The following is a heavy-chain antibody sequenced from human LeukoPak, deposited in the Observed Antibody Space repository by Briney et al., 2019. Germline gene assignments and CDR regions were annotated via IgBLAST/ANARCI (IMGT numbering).Heavy chain of an antibody. CDR1: GFTFSNYA. V-gene: IGHV3-23*01. CDR2: FTGSGGNT. Sequence: GGSLRLSCAASGFTFSNYAMNWVRQAPGKGLEWVSSFTGSGGNTYYADSVKGRFTISRDNSKNTLFLQMNSLRAEDTAVYYCAKARGSGYYSSFDLWGRGTLVTVSS. CDR3: AKARGSGYYSSFDL. D-gene: IGHD6-19*01. J-gene: IGHJ2*01.